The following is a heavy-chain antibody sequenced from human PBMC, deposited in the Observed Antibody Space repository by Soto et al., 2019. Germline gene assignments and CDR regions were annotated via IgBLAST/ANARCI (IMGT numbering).Heavy chain of an antibody. Sequence: EVQLVESGGGLVKPGGSLRLSGAASGFTFSNALMSWVRQAPGKGLEWVGRIKSKTDGGTTDYAASVKGSFTIARDDSKNTLYLQMNSLNTEATAVEYCTTDQGNSWYESFDYWGQGTLVTVSS. CDR3: TTDQGNSWYESFDY. V-gene: IGHV3-15*01. D-gene: IGHD6-13*01. J-gene: IGHJ4*02. CDR2: IKSKTDGGTT. CDR1: GFTFSNAL.